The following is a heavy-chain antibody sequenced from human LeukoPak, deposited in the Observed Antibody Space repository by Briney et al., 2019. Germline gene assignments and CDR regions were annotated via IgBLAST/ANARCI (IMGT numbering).Heavy chain of an antibody. CDR2: VIPDFGTA. Sequence: SETVSCKASGGTFTSYAFSWVRLAPGPGIEWRGGVIPDFGTANYAQKFQGRVTITADEYTRTAYMELNSLRSEDTAVYYCAKHNGYDYWGFVFWGQGTLVTVSS. D-gene: IGHD5-12*01. V-gene: IGHV1-69*13. J-gene: IGHJ4*02. CDR1: GGTFTSYA. CDR3: AKHNGYDYWGFVF.